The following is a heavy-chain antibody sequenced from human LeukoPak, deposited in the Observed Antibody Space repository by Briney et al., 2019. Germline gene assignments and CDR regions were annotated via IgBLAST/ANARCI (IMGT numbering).Heavy chain of an antibody. Sequence: SETLSLTCTVSGVSFTSHYWTWIRQSPGTGLEWIGYISYTGSTNYNPSLKSRVTISVDTSKNQFSLKLSSVTAADTAVYYCARGGYSGYDAIGYAFDIWGQGTMVTVSS. CDR2: ISYTGST. V-gene: IGHV4-59*11. CDR3: ARGGYSGYDAIGYAFDI. CDR1: GVSFTSHY. D-gene: IGHD5-12*01. J-gene: IGHJ3*02.